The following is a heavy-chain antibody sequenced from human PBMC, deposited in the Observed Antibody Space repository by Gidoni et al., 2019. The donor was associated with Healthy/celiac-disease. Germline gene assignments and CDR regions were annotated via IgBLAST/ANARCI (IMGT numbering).Heavy chain of an antibody. D-gene: IGHD4-17*01. J-gene: IGHJ4*02. CDR2: INPSGGST. V-gene: IGHV1-46*01. Sequence: QAQLVQSGPEVKKPGASVKVSCKASGYTCTSYYMHWVRQAPGQGLEWMGIINPSGGSTSYAQKFQGRVTMTSDTSTSTVYMELSSLRSEDTAVYYCARDGVPTTVTTNFDYWGQGTLVTVSS. CDR3: ARDGVPTTVTTNFDY. CDR1: GYTCTSYY.